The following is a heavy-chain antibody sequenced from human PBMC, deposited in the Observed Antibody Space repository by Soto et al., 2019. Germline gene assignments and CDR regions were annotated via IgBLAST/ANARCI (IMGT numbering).Heavy chain of an antibody. CDR2: IKQDGSVK. CDR1: GFTFSGSC. Sequence: DVQLVESGVGLVQPGGSLRLSFAASGFTFSGSCMSWVHQAPGKGLEFVANIKQDGSVKNYVDSVKGRFTISRDNAKNSVYLQMNSLRDEDTAVYYCARDPVYSSFDHWGQGTLVTVSS. CDR3: ARDPVYSSFDH. V-gene: IGHV3-7*01. D-gene: IGHD6-13*01. J-gene: IGHJ4*02.